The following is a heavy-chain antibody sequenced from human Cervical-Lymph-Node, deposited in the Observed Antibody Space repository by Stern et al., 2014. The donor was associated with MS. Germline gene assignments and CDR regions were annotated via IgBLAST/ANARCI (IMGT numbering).Heavy chain of an antibody. D-gene: IGHD4-17*01. CDR3: ARDYGDYYYYYGMDV. Sequence: QVQLQQWGAGLLKPSETLSLTCAVYGGSFSGYYWSWIRQPPGKGLEWIGEINHSGSTNYNPSLKSRVTIPVATSKHNFSLKMSAVTAADTAVYYCARDYGDYYYYYGMDVWGQGTTVTVSS. J-gene: IGHJ6*02. V-gene: IGHV4-34*01. CDR1: GGSFSGYY. CDR2: INHSGST.